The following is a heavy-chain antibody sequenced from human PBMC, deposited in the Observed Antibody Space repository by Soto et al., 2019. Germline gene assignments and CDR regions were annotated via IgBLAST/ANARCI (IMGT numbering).Heavy chain of an antibody. Sequence: TSETLSLTCTVSGGSISSYYWSWIRQPPGKGLEWIGYIYYSGSTNYNPSLKSRVTISVDTSKNQFSLKLSSVTAADTAVYYCARLGSWGYDYSYYYMDVWGKGTTVTVSS. CDR2: IYYSGST. V-gene: IGHV4-59*01. J-gene: IGHJ6*03. CDR1: GGSISSYY. D-gene: IGHD5-12*01. CDR3: ARLGSWGYDYSYYYMDV.